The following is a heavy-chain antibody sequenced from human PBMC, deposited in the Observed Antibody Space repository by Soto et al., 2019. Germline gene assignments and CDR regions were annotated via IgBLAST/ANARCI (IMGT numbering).Heavy chain of an antibody. Sequence: SETLSLTCTVSGGSISNYYWSWTRQPPGGGLEWIGYIYYSGSTNYNPALKSRLTISVGTSRKEFSLGLTSVTAADSAVYYCARDPGGRFDSWGQGTLVTVSS. J-gene: IGHJ4*02. CDR1: GGSISNYY. V-gene: IGHV4-59*01. CDR3: ARDPGGRFDS. CDR2: IYYSGST. D-gene: IGHD1-26*01.